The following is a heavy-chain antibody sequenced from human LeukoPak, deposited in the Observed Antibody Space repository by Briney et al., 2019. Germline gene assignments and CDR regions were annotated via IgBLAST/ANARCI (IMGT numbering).Heavy chain of an antibody. Sequence: SETLSLTCTVSGGSISSYYWSWIRQPAGKGLEWIGRICTSGSTNYNPSLKSRVTMSVDTSKNQFSLKLSSVTAADTAVYYCASRIAARPDDYYYYYGMDVWGQGTTVTVSS. J-gene: IGHJ6*02. CDR2: ICTSGST. V-gene: IGHV4-4*07. D-gene: IGHD6-6*01. CDR3: ASRIAARPDDYYYYYGMDV. CDR1: GGSISSYY.